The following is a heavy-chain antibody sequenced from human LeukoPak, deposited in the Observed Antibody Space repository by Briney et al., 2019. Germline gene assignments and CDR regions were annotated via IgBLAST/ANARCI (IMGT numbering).Heavy chain of an antibody. CDR2: ISGNGGST. CDR1: GFTFSSYA. CDR3: DIVGGARIGY. V-gene: IGHV3-23*01. Sequence: PGGSLRLSCAASGFTFSSYAMSWVRQAPGKGLEWVSAISGNGGSTYYADSVRGRFTISRDNSKNTVYLQMNSLRAEDTAVYYCDIVGGARIGYWGQGTLVTVSS. D-gene: IGHD1-26*01. J-gene: IGHJ4*02.